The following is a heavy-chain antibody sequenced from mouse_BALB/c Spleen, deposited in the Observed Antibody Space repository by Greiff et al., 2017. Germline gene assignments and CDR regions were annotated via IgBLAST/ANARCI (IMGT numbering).Heavy chain of an antibody. CDR2: INPYNGDT. J-gene: IGHJ1*01. Sequence: EVQLQQSGPELVKPGASVKISCKASGYSFTGYFMNWVMQSHGKSLEWIGRINPYNGDTFYNQKFKGKATLTVDKSSSTAHMELRSLASEDSAVYYCARRCYDVGYWYFDVWGAGTTVTVSS. D-gene: IGHD2-12*01. CDR3: ARRCYDVGYWYFDV. CDR1: GYSFTGYF. V-gene: IGHV1-20*02.